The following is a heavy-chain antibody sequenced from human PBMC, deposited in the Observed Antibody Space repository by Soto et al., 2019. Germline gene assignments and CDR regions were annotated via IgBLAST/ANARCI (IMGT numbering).Heavy chain of an antibody. V-gene: IGHV3-30*03. D-gene: IGHD5-12*01. CDR1: GFTFSSYG. CDR3: AGGMATNNYYYYGMDV. Sequence: GGSLRLSCAASGFTFSSYGMHWVRQAPGKGLEWVAVISYDGSNKYYADSVKGRFTISRDNSKNTLYLQMNSLRAEDTAVYYCAGGMATNNYYYYGMDVWGQGTTVTVSS. CDR2: ISYDGSNK. J-gene: IGHJ6*02.